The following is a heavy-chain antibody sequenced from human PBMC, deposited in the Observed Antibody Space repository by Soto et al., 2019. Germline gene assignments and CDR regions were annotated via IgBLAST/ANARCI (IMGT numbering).Heavy chain of an antibody. D-gene: IGHD3-22*01. CDR1: GFTFSSYG. CDR3: AKDTYYDSSGSLYN. CDR2: ISYDGSNK. J-gene: IGHJ4*02. Sequence: GGSLRLSCAASGFTFSSYGMHWVRQAPGKGLEWVAVISYDGSNKYYADSVKGRFTISRDNSKNTLYLQMNSLRAEDTAVYYCAKDTYYDSSGSLYNWGQGTLATVSS. V-gene: IGHV3-30*18.